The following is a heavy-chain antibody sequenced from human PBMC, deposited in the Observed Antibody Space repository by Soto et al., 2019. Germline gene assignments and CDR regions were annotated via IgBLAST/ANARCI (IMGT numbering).Heavy chain of an antibody. CDR3: AREDDYGYRYINYGLDV. D-gene: IGHD4-17*01. CDR1: GFTFNIYA. J-gene: IGHJ6*02. CDR2: ISFDGTKK. Sequence: AQLVESGGGVVQPGRSLRLSCAASGFTFNIYALHWVRQAPGKGLEWVAVISFDGTKKYYSDSVKGRFTISRDNLKNTLYRQMNNLRVEDAALYFCAREDDYGYRYINYGLDVWGQGTTVTVSS. V-gene: IGHV3-30-3*01.